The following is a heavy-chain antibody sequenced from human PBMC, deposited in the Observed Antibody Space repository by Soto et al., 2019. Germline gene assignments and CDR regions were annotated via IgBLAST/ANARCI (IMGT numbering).Heavy chain of an antibody. Sequence: GASVKVSCKAPGYTYTSYGISWRRQAPGQGLEWMGWTSAYDGNTNYAQKPQGRVTMTTXTXXSXXXMXLXSLRSVDTAVYYCASTTMGGVRPGDYCMDVWG. V-gene: IGHV1-18*01. CDR3: ASTTMGGVRPGDYCMDV. D-gene: IGHD1-1*01. CDR1: GYTYTSYG. J-gene: IGHJ6*02. CDR2: TSAYDGNT.